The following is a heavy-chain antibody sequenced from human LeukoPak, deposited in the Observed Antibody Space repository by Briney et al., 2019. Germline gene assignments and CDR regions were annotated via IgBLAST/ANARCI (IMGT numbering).Heavy chain of an antibody. D-gene: IGHD2-2*02. CDR2: IYSGGST. Sequence: SGGSLRLSCAASGFTVSSNYMSWVRQAPGKGLEWVSVIYSGGSTYYADSVKGRFTISRDNSKNALYLQMNSLRAEDTAVYYCARGEIGYCSSTSCYTMALDIWGQGTVVTVSS. CDR1: GFTVSSNY. CDR3: ARGEIGYCSSTSCYTMALDI. J-gene: IGHJ3*02. V-gene: IGHV3-66*02.